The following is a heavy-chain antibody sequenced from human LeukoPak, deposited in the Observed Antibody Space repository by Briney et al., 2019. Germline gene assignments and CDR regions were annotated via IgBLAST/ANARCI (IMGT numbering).Heavy chain of an antibody. J-gene: IGHJ1*01. V-gene: IGHV1-8*01. CDR1: GYTFSSYD. CDR2: MNPNSGNT. CDR3: ARRVGSGWPVQH. Sequence: GASVNVSCKASGYTFSSYDINWVRQATGQGLEWMGWMNPNSGNTGYAQKFQGRPNMTRNTSISTAYMELSSLRSEDTAVYYCARRVGSGWPVQHWGQGTLVTVSS. D-gene: IGHD6-19*01.